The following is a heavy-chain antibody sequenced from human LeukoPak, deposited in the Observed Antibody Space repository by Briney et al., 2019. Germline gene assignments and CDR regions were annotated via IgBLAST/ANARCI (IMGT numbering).Heavy chain of an antibody. CDR3: AKDPRRYSRTGGYFDY. D-gene: IGHD6-13*01. CDR2: ISYDGSNK. J-gene: IGHJ4*02. V-gene: IGHV3-30*18. CDR1: GFTFSNYG. Sequence: PGRSLRLSCAASGFTFSNYGMHWVRQAPGKGLEWVSFISYDGSNKYYADSVKGRFTISRDNSKNTLYLQMISLRTEDTAVYYCAKDPRRYSRTGGYFDYWGQGTLATVSS.